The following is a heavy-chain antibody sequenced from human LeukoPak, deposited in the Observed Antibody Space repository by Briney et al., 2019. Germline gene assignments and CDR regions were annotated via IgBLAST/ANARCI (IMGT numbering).Heavy chain of an antibody. V-gene: IGHV1-8*01. CDR3: ARGLGGYYYDSSGHDY. J-gene: IGHJ4*02. CDR2: MNPNSGNT. D-gene: IGHD3-22*01. Sequence: GASVKVSCKASGYTFTSYDINWVRQATGQGLEWMGWMNPNSGNTGYAQKFQGRVTMTRNTSISTAYMELSSLRSEDTAVYYCARGLGGYYYDSSGHDYWGQGTLVTVSS. CDR1: GYTFTSYD.